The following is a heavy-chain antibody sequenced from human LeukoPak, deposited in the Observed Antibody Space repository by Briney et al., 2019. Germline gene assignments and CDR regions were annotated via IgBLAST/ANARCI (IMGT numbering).Heavy chain of an antibody. CDR2: INHSGST. CDR1: GGSFSGYY. D-gene: IGHD2-2*01. J-gene: IGHJ4*02. CDR3: ARGYYCSSTSCYDY. Sequence: PSETLSLTCAVYGGSFSGYYWSWIRQPPGKGLEWIGEINHSGSTNYNPSLKSQVTISVDTSKNQFSLKLSSVTAADTAVYYCARGYYCSSTSCYDYWGQGTLVTVSS. V-gene: IGHV4-34*01.